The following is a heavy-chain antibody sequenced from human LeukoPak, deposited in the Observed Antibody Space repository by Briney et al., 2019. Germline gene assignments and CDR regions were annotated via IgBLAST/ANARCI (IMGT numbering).Heavy chain of an antibody. Sequence: ASVKVSCKASGYTFTSYAMNWVRQAPGQGLEWMGWINPNSGGTNYAQKFQGRVTMTRDTSISTAYMELSRLRSDDTAVYYCARVWGIAARPDYYYYMDVWGKGTTVTVSS. D-gene: IGHD6-6*01. J-gene: IGHJ6*03. CDR2: INPNSGGT. CDR1: GYTFTSYA. V-gene: IGHV1-2*02. CDR3: ARVWGIAARPDYYYYMDV.